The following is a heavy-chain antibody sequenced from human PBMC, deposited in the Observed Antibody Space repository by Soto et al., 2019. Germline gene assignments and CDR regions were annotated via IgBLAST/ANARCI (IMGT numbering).Heavy chain of an antibody. J-gene: IGHJ4*02. V-gene: IGHV1-69*13. CDR3: ARVRSTYDSSGYYPY. D-gene: IGHD3-22*01. CDR2: IIPIFGTA. CDR1: RVAFSKFI. Sequence: GASVKVSCKASRVAFSKFIVTWVRQAPGLGLEWVGGIIPIFGTANYAQKFQGRVTITADESTSTSYMEVNNLRSEDTAVYYCARVRSTYDSSGYYPYWGQGTLVTVSS.